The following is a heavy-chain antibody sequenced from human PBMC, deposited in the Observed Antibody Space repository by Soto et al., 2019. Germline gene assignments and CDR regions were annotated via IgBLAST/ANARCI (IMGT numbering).Heavy chain of an antibody. CDR1: GFTFSDTL. Sequence: QVQLVQSGAEVKKPGASVNISCQASGFTFSDTLINWVRQGPGQRLEWMGWINPANGNTRYSESFQGRVTISSLSSASTSYVPLSDLTSEATAVYSCARDIVSAGPRANDAFDVWGQGTMITVSS. V-gene: IGHV1-3*01. J-gene: IGHJ3*01. CDR3: ARDIVSAGPRANDAFDV. D-gene: IGHD1-26*01. CDR2: INPANGNT.